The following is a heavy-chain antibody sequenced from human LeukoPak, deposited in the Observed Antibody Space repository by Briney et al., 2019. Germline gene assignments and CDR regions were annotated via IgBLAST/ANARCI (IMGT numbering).Heavy chain of an antibody. CDR2: IKRDGRT. CDR3: ARAPSEIGGYYPEYFRH. Sequence: GGSLRLSCAASGFTFSSYWMHWVRQAPGKGLGWVSRIKRDGRTNYTDSLKGRFTISRDTAKNTVSLQMNSLRAEDTGVYYCARAPSEIGGYYPEYFRHWGQGTLVTVSS. D-gene: IGHD3-22*01. CDR1: GFTFSSYW. J-gene: IGHJ1*01. V-gene: IGHV3-74*01.